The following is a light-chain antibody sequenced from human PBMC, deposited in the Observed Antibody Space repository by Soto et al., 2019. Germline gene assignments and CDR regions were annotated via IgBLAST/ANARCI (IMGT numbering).Light chain of an antibody. CDR1: RRISSSY. CDR3: QHYATSPRT. CDR2: GAS. V-gene: IGKV3-20*01. J-gene: IGKJ1*01. Sequence: PGERATLSCRTSRRISSSYLAWYQQKPGQAPRLLIYGASSRANGIPDRFSGSGSGTDFTLTISRLEPEDFAVYYCQHYATSPRTFGQGTKVEVK.